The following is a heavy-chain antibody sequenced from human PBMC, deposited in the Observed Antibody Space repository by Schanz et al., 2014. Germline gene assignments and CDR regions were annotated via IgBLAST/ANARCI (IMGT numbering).Heavy chain of an antibody. CDR2: IKSKTDGGTT. CDR1: GFTFSDAC. D-gene: IGHD6-19*01. CDR3: TTYCDGGCAIDN. V-gene: IGHV3-15*01. J-gene: IGHJ4*02. Sequence: EAQLLESGGGLVQPGGSLRLSCAASGFTFSDACMTWVRQAPGKGLEWVGRIKSKTDGGTTDYAAPVKGRFTISRDDSKNTLFLQMNSLKTEDTAVYYCTTYCDGGCAIDNWGQGALVTVSS.